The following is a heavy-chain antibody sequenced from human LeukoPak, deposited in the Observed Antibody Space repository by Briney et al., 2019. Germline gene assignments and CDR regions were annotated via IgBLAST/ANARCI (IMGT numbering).Heavy chain of an antibody. CDR1: GFTFSIYW. D-gene: IGHD5-18*01. CDR3: ARATEGYSYGYRVYYYYYMDV. CDR2: IKEDGSQT. V-gene: IGHV3-7*01. Sequence: GGSLRLSCAASGFTFSIYWMSWVRQAPGKGLECVANIKEDGSQTYYVDSVKGRFTISRDNAKNSLYLQMNSLRAEDAAVYYCARATEGYSYGYRVYYYYYMDVWGKGTTVTVSS. J-gene: IGHJ6*03.